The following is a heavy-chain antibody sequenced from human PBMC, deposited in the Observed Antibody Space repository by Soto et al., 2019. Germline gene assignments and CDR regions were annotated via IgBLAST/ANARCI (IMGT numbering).Heavy chain of an antibody. D-gene: IGHD6-19*01. Sequence: GGSLRLSCAASGFTFTSYCMHWVRQAPGKGLVWVSRINSDGSSTTYADSVKGRFTISRDNAKNTLYLQMNSLRAEDTAVYYCARDGSGWDYYFDYWGQGTLVTVSS. CDR3: ARDGSGWDYYFDY. CDR2: INSDGSST. J-gene: IGHJ4*02. V-gene: IGHV3-74*01. CDR1: GFTFTSYC.